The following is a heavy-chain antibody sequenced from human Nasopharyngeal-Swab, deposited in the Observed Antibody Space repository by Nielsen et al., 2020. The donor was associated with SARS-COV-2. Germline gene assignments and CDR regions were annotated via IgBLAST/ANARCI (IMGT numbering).Heavy chain of an antibody. CDR3: ARQAAGYFDY. D-gene: IGHD6-19*01. V-gene: IGHV5-51*01. CDR1: GYSFTNYW. J-gene: IGHJ4*02. Sequence: GESLKISCQGSGYSFTNYWIGWVRQMPGKGLEWMGIIYLGDSDTRYSPSFQGQVTISGDKSINTAYLQWSSLKASDTAMYYCARQAAGYFDYWGQGTLVTVSS. CDR2: IYLGDSDT.